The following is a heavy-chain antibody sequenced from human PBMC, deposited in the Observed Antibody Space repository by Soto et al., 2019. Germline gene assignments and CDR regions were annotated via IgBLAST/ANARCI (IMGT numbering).Heavy chain of an antibody. Sequence: GGSDRQSVVYAESAYVGDPLNRIRQAPGKGPEWVSGISWNSGTIGYGDSVKGRFPISRDNAKNSLYLQMNSLRVEDTALYYCAKDNDVAVAGPFEHWGQGTPVTVSA. V-gene: IGHV3-9*01. CDR2: ISWNSGTI. CDR1: ESAYVGDP. J-gene: IGHJ4*02. CDR3: AKDNDVAVAGPFEH. D-gene: IGHD6-19*01.